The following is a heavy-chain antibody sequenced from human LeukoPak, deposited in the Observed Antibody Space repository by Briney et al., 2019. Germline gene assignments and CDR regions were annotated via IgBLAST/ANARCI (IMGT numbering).Heavy chain of an antibody. J-gene: IGHJ3*02. CDR1: GGSISSYY. Sequence: SETLSLTCTVSGGSISSYYWSWIRQPPGKGLEWIGYIYYSGSTNYNPSLKSRVTISVDTSKNQFSLKLSSVTAADTAVYYCARTTGDNAFDIWGQGTMVTVSS. CDR3: ARTTGDNAFDI. D-gene: IGHD7-27*01. CDR2: IYYSGST. V-gene: IGHV4-59*08.